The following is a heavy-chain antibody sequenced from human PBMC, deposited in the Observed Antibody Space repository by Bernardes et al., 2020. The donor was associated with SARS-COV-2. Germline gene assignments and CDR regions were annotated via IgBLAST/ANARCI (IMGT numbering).Heavy chain of an antibody. CDR3: ATVPPFISGWYLSVHPNWFDP. J-gene: IGHJ5*02. CDR2: FDPEDGET. V-gene: IGHV1-24*01. D-gene: IGHD6-19*01. CDR1: GYTLTELS. Sequence: ASVKVSCKVSGYTLTELSMHWVRQAPGKGLEWMGGFDPEDGETIYAQKFQGRVTMTEDTSTDTAYMELSSLRSEDTAVYYCATVPPFISGWYLSVHPNWFDPWCQGTLVTVSS.